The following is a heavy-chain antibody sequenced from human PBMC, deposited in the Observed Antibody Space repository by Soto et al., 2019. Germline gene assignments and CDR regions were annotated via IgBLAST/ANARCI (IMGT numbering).Heavy chain of an antibody. Sequence: GESLKISCKGSGYSFTSYLITWVRQMPGKGLEWMGIIYPGDSKTTYSPSFQGQVTISADKSISTAYLQWSSLKASDTAMYYWATDSNTAYYSGREVWGKGTTVPVSS. V-gene: IGHV5-51*01. CDR2: IYPGDSKT. J-gene: IGHJ6*04. CDR1: GYSFTSYL. CDR3: ATDSNTAYYSGREV. D-gene: IGHD4-4*01.